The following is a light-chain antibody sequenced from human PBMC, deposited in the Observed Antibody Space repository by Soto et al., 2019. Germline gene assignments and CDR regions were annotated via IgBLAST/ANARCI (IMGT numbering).Light chain of an antibody. V-gene: IGKV1-5*01. J-gene: IGKJ5*01. CDR2: DAS. CDR1: QSISSW. CDR3: QQYNSYAIS. Sequence: DIPMTQSPSTLSASVRDRVTITCRASQSISSWLAWYQQKPGKAPTLLIYDASTLEGGVPSTYSGSGSGTEFTLTIRSLQPADFATYYCQQYNSYAISFGQGTRLEIK.